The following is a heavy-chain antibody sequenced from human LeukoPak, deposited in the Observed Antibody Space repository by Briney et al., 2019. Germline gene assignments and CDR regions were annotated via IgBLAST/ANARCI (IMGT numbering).Heavy chain of an antibody. CDR3: AKANDFWSGYPYYFDY. CDR2: ISSDGIST. CDR1: GFTFSSYW. J-gene: IGHJ4*02. Sequence: GGSLRLSCAASGFTFSSYWMHWVRQAPGKGLVWASRISSDGISTSYADSVKGRFTISRDDAKSTLYLQMNSLRAEDTAVYYCAKANDFWSGYPYYFDYWGQGTLVTVSS. D-gene: IGHD3-3*01. V-gene: IGHV3-74*01.